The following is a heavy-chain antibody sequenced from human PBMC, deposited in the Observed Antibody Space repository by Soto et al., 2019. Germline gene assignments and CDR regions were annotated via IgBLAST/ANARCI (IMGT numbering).Heavy chain of an antibody. J-gene: IGHJ3*02. CDR3: ARGDLRESTNGVCPIDAFDI. CDR1: VYTFTNYG. CDR2: ISAYNGNT. V-gene: IGHV1-18*01. Sequence: ASVKVSCKASVYTFTNYGISCVRQAPGQGLEWMGWISAYNGNTNYAQKLQGRVTMTTDTSTSTAYMELRSLRSDDTAVYYCARGDLRESTNGVCPIDAFDIWGQGTMVTVSS. D-gene: IGHD2-8*01.